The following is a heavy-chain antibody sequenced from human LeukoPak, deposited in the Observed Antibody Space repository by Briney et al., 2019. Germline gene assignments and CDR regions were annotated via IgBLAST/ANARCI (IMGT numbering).Heavy chain of an antibody. CDR3: ARVVRHGGYSRSYPFDY. D-gene: IGHD6-6*01. CDR2: INPSGGST. Sequence: ASVKVSCKASGYTFTNYYIHWVRQAPGQGLEWMGIINPSGGSTNYAQKFQGRVTMTRDTSTSTVYMELSSLRSEDTALYYCARVVRHGGYSRSYPFDYWGQGTLVTVSS. V-gene: IGHV1-46*01. J-gene: IGHJ4*02. CDR1: GYTFTNYY.